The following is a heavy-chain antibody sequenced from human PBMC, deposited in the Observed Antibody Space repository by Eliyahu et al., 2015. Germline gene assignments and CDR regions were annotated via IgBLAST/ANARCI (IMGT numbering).Heavy chain of an antibody. Sequence: EVQLLESGGGLIQPGGSLRLXCATSGLXVXXXYMTWVXQAPGKGLACVSIIYSDGTTYYADSVKGRFTISRDNSENTLYLQMNSLTAADTAVYYCARYVDFLTGYYDLDSFDFWGQGTMVTVSS. CDR1: GLXVXXXY. CDR3: ARYVDFLTGYYDLDSFDF. D-gene: IGHD3/OR15-3a*01. J-gene: IGHJ3*01. CDR2: IYSDGTT. V-gene: IGHV3-53*01.